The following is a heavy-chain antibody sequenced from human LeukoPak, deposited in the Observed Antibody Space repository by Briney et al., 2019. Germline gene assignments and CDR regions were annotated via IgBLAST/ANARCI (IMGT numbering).Heavy chain of an antibody. CDR2: INHSGST. CDR3: ASSLLGQWLGSIDY. J-gene: IGHJ4*02. CDR1: GGSFSGYY. V-gene: IGHV4-34*01. D-gene: IGHD6-19*01. Sequence: SETLSLTCAVYGGSFSGYYWSWIRQPPGKGLEWIGEINHSGSTNYNPSLKSRVTMSVDTSKNQFSLKLGSVTAADTAVYYCASSLLGQWLGSIDYWGQGTLVTVSS.